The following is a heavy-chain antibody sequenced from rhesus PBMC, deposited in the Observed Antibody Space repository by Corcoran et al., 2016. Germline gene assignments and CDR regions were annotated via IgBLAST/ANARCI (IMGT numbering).Heavy chain of an antibody. V-gene: IGHV2-174*01. CDR2: IYWDDDN. J-gene: IGHJ4*01. D-gene: IGHD1-44*02. CDR1: GFSLTTSGMG. Sequence: QVTLKESGPALVKPTQTLTLTCTFSGFSLTTSGMGVGWIRQPPGKALEWLALIYWDDDNRYSTSLKSRLTIPKVTSKNQVVLTMTNMDPVDTATYYCARDHWWELHGGFDYWGQGVLVTVSS. CDR3: ARDHWWELHGGFDY.